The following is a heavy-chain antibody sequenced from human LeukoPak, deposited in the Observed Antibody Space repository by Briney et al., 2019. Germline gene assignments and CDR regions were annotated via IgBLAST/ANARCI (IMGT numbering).Heavy chain of an antibody. CDR3: ARDSGYYGSGSYYWLDY. CDR1: GFSFSGYS. Sequence: PGGSLRLSCAASGFSFSGYSMNWARQAPGKGLEWVSYISRSSSTIYYADSVKGRFTISRDNAKNSLYLQMNSLRAGDTAVYYCARDSGYYGSGSYYWLDYWGQGILVTVSS. V-gene: IGHV3-48*01. D-gene: IGHD3-10*01. J-gene: IGHJ4*02. CDR2: ISRSSSTI.